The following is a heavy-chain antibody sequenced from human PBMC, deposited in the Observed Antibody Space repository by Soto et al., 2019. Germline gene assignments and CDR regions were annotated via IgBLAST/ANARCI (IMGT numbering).Heavy chain of an antibody. CDR1: GFTFSRDS. V-gene: IGHV3-21*01. Sequence: GGSLRLSCEASGFTFSRDSMNWVRQVPGKGLEWVASISSGSSDTWYADSVKGRFIISRGNAQNSLFLQMNTLRPEDTTMYYCARVDYWGPGXQVTVYS. CDR3: ARVDY. J-gene: IGHJ4*02. CDR2: ISSGSSDT.